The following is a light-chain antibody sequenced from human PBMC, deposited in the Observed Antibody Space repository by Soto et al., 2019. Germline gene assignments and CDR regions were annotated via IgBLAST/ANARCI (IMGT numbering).Light chain of an antibody. CDR1: SSNIVAGYD. Sequence: QSVLTQPPSVSGAPGQRVTISCTCSSSNIVAGYDVHWYQQLPGTAPKLLIYGNSNRPSGVPDRFSGSKSGTSASLAITGLQAEDEADYYCQSYDSSLSALFGGGTKVTVL. CDR3: QSYDSSLSAL. J-gene: IGLJ3*02. V-gene: IGLV1-40*01. CDR2: GNS.